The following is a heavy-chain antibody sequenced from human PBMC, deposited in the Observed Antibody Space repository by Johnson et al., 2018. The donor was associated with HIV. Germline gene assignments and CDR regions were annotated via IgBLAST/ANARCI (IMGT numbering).Heavy chain of an antibody. D-gene: IGHD3-22*01. CDR2: ISWNSGSI. Sequence: VQLVESGGGLVQPGRSLRLSCAASGFTFDDYAMHWVRPAPGKGLEWVSGISWNSGSIGYADSVKGRFTISRDHAKNSLYLQMNSLRAEDTALYYCARGGDYYDSSGYNAFDIWGQGTMVTVSS. CDR1: GFTFDDYA. J-gene: IGHJ3*02. V-gene: IGHV3-9*01. CDR3: ARGGDYYDSSGYNAFDI.